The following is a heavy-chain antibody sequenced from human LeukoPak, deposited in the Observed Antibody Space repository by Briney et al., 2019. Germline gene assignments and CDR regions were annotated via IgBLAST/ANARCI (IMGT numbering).Heavy chain of an antibody. CDR1: GGSFSGHY. CDR3: ARGDWQYINNGSNWFDP. CDR2: INHSGST. J-gene: IGHJ5*02. D-gene: IGHD1/OR15-1a*01. Sequence: SETLSLTCAVYGGSFSGHYGSWIRQPPGKGLEWVGEINHSGSTNYNPSLKSRVTISVDTSKKQCSLKLSSVTAADTAVYYCARGDWQYINNGSNWFDPWGQRTLVTVSS. V-gene: IGHV4-34*01.